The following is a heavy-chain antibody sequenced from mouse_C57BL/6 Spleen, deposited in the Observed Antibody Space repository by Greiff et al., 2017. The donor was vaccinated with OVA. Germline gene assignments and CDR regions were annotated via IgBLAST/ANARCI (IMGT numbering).Heavy chain of an antibody. CDR2: IYPGSGST. Sequence: VQLQQPGAELVKPGASVKMSCKASGYTFTSYWITWVKQRPGQGLEWIGDIYPGSGSTNYNEKFKSKATLTVDPSSSTASIQLSSLTSEYSSVYYCSITYSYGSSYGVYFFDYWGQGTTLTVSS. J-gene: IGHJ2*01. CDR3: SITYSYGSSYGVYFFDY. CDR1: GYTFTSYW. V-gene: IGHV1-55*01. D-gene: IGHD1-1*01.